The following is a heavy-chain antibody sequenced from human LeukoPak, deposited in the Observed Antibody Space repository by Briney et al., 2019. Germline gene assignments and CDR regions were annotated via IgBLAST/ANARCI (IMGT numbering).Heavy chain of an antibody. V-gene: IGHV3-30-3*01. Sequence: GGSLRLSCAASGFTFSSYAMHWVRQAPGKGLEWVAVISYDGSNKYYADSVKGRFTISRDNSKNTLYLQMNSLRAEDTAVYYCARDPGIAAAGGEAFDYWGQGTLVTVSS. D-gene: IGHD6-13*01. CDR3: ARDPGIAAAGGEAFDY. J-gene: IGHJ4*02. CDR1: GFTFSSYA. CDR2: ISYDGSNK.